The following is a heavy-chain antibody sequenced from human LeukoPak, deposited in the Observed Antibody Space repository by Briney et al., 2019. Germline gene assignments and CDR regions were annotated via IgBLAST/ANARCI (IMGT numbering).Heavy chain of an antibody. Sequence: GASVKVSCKASGYTFTSYGISWVRQAPGQGLEWMGWISAYNGNTNYAQKLQGRVTMTTDTSTSTAYMELRSLRSDDTAVYYCARDTTYYDSSGYSKRFHYWGQGTLVTVSS. J-gene: IGHJ4*02. V-gene: IGHV1-18*01. CDR3: ARDTTYYDSSGYSKRFHY. CDR1: GYTFTSYG. D-gene: IGHD3-22*01. CDR2: ISAYNGNT.